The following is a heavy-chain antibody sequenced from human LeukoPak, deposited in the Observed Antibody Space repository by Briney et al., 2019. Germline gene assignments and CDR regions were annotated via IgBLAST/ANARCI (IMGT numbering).Heavy chain of an antibody. Sequence: RASVKVSCKASGYTFTGFYKHWVRQAPGQGLEWMGWINPNSGGTNYAQKFQGRVTMTRDTSISTAYMELSRLRSDDTAVYYCARQLVRTVWFDPWGQGTLVTVSS. V-gene: IGHV1-2*02. CDR1: GYTFTGFY. CDR3: ARQLVRTVWFDP. J-gene: IGHJ5*02. CDR2: INPNSGGT. D-gene: IGHD6-6*01.